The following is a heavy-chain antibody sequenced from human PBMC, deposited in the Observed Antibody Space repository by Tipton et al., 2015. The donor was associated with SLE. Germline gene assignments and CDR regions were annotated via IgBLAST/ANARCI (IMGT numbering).Heavy chain of an antibody. CDR1: GGSFSGYY. CDR3: ARGYGDTGY. CDR2: IYYSGST. Sequence: TLSLTCAVYGGSFSGYYWSWIRQPPGKGLEWIGYIYYSGSTLYNPSLKSRVTISVDTSKNQFSLKLTSVTAADTAVYYCARGYGDTGYWGQGTLVTVSS. V-gene: IGHV4-59*01. J-gene: IGHJ4*02. D-gene: IGHD4-17*01.